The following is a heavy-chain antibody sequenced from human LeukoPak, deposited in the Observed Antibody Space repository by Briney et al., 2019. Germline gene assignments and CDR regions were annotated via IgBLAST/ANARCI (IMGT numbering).Heavy chain of an antibody. CDR3: ARSAENCNNGVCFTDYYMDV. CDR2: INPNSGDT. D-gene: IGHD2-8*01. Sequence: GGSVKVSCKTSGYTFSGSYIHWVRQAPGLGLEWMGRINPNSGDTNYAQNFQGRVTMTRDTSITTAYMELSSLTSDDTAVYFCARSAENCNNGVCFTDYYMDVWGKGTTVTVSS. CDR1: GYTFSGSY. V-gene: IGHV1-2*06. J-gene: IGHJ6*03.